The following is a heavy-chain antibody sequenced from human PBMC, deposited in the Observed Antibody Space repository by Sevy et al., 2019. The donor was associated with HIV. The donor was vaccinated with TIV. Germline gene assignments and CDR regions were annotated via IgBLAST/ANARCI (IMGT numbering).Heavy chain of an antibody. Sequence: SETLSLTCTVSGGSINSGYYYRGWIRQPPGKGLEWIGSIFYSGSTYYNPSLKSRVTISTDTSKNQFSLNLSSVTAADTAVYYCARQGTSWPLYFDYWGQGTLVTVSS. CDR2: IFYSGST. CDR1: GGSINSGYYY. V-gene: IGHV4-39*01. J-gene: IGHJ4*02. CDR3: ARQGTSWPLYFDY. D-gene: IGHD6-13*01.